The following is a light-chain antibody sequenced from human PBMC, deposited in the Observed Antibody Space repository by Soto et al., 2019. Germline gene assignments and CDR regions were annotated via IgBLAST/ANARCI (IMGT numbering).Light chain of an antibody. J-gene: IGKJ3*01. V-gene: IGKV3-20*01. CDR1: QSVSSS. CDR2: STS. CDR3: QQYGSSGET. Sequence: EIVMTQSPATLSVSPGERVTLSCRASQSVSSSLAWFQQKPGQAPRLLISSTSHRATGIPDRFSGSGSGTDFTLTISRLEPEDFAVYYCQQYGSSGETFGPGTKVDIK.